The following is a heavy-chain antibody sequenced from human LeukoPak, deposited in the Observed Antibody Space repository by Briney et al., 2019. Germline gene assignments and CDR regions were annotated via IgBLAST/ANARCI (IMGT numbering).Heavy chain of an antibody. Sequence: GGTLRLSCAASGFTFSSYGMSWVRQAPGKGLEWVSAISGSGGSTYYADSVKGRFTISRDNSKNTLYLQMNSLRAEDTAVYYCAKIPYYGSGSYYYYYYYMDVWGKGTTVTISS. CDR3: AKIPYYGSGSYYYYYYYMDV. D-gene: IGHD3-10*01. CDR1: GFTFSSYG. J-gene: IGHJ6*03. CDR2: ISGSGGST. V-gene: IGHV3-23*01.